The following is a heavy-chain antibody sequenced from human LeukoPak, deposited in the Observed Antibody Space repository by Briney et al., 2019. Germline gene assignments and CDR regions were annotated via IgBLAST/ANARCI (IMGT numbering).Heavy chain of an antibody. V-gene: IGHV3-23*01. D-gene: IGHD6-19*01. Sequence: GGSLRLSCAASGFTFSSYAMSWVPQAPGKGLEWVSAISGSGGSTYYADSVKGRFTISRDNSKNTLYLQMNSLRAEDTAVYYCAKGLAVASGFDYWGQGTLVTVSS. CDR3: AKGLAVASGFDY. CDR2: ISGSGGST. J-gene: IGHJ4*02. CDR1: GFTFSSYA.